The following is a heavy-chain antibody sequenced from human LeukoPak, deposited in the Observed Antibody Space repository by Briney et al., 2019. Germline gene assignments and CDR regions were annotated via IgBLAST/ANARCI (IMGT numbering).Heavy chain of an antibody. D-gene: IGHD6-6*01. Sequence: PSETLSLTCAVYGGSFSGYYWSWIRQPPGKGLEWIGEINHSGSTNYNPSHKSRVTISVDTSKNQLSLKLSSVTAADTAVYYCARGRDYSSSSGDFDYWGQGTLVTVSS. CDR2: INHSGST. J-gene: IGHJ4*02. V-gene: IGHV4-34*01. CDR3: ARGRDYSSSSGDFDY. CDR1: GGSFSGYY.